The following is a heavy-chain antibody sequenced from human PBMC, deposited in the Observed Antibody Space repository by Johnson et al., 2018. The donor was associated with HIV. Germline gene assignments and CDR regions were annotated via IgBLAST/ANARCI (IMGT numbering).Heavy chain of an antibody. V-gene: IGHV3-30*04. Sequence: QVQLVESGGGVVQPGRSLRLSCEASGFTFSSYAMHWVRQAPGKGLEWVAVISYDGSNTYYADSVKGRFPISRDNSKNTLYLQMNSLRAEDTAVYYCARDILTGYYNPDGFDIWGQGTMVTVSS. CDR2: ISYDGSNT. CDR1: GFTFSSYA. CDR3: ARDILTGYYNPDGFDI. J-gene: IGHJ3*02. D-gene: IGHD3-9*01.